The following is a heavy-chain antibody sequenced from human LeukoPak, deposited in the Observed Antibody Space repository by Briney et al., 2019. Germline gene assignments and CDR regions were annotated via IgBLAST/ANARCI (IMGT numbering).Heavy chain of an antibody. V-gene: IGHV3-21*01. Sequence: GGSLRLSCAASGFTFSSYSMNWVRQAPGKGLEWVSSISSSSSYKYYEDSVKGRFTISRDNAKNSLYLRMNSLRAEDTAVYYCARAYSNLPDYSGQGTLVTVPS. CDR2: ISSSSSYK. J-gene: IGHJ4*02. CDR1: GFTFSSYS. CDR3: ARAYSNLPDY. D-gene: IGHD4-11*01.